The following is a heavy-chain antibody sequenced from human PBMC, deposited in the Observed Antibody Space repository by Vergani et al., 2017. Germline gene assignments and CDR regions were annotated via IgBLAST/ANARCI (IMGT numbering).Heavy chain of an antibody. CDR2: TRNKANSYTT. J-gene: IGHJ3*02. Sequence: EVQLVESGGGLVQPGGSLRLSCAASGFTFSDHYMDWVRQAPGKGLEWVGRTRNKANSYTTEYAASVKGRFTISRDDSKNSLYLQMNSLKIEDTAVYYCARLGYCSSTTCRQACDIWGQGTMVTVSS. CDR3: ARLGYCSSTTCRQACDI. V-gene: IGHV3-72*01. D-gene: IGHD2-2*01. CDR1: GFTFSDHY.